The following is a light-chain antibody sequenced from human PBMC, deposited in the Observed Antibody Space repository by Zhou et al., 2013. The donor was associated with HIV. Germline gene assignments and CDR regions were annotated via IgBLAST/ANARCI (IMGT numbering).Light chain of an antibody. V-gene: IGKV3-20*01. CDR2: GAS. Sequence: EIVLTQSPGTLSLSPGERATLSCRASQSLSSNYLAWYQQKPGQSPRLLMYGASSRATGIPDRFSGSGSGTDYTLTISSLQPEDFATYYCQQYYSYPVTFGGGTKVEIK. CDR3: QQYYSYPVT. J-gene: IGKJ4*01. CDR1: QSLSSNY.